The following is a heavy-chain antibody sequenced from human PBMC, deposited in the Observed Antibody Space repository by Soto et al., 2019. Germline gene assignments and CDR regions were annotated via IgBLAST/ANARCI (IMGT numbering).Heavy chain of an antibody. CDR1: GFTFSNYW. Sequence: GGSLRLSCAASGFTFSNYWMSWVRQAPGKGLEWVANIKLDGSEKDCVGSVKGRFTISRDNAKKSLYLQMNSLRAEDTAVYYCARVGGFCSGGSCQVLFFDSWGQGALVTVSS. D-gene: IGHD2-15*01. V-gene: IGHV3-7*01. CDR3: ARVGGFCSGGSCQVLFFDS. CDR2: IKLDGSEK. J-gene: IGHJ4*02.